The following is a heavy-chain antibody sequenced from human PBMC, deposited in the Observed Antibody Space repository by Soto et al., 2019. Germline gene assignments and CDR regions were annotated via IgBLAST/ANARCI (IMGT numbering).Heavy chain of an antibody. J-gene: IGHJ4*02. Sequence: PSETLSLTCTVSGGSVGSGSYYWSWIRQPPGKGLEWIGYIYYSGSTNYNPSLKSRVTISVDTSKNQFSLKLSSVTAADTAVYYCARDHWTYCGGDCYSSGLDYWGQGTLVTVSS. V-gene: IGHV4-61*01. CDR3: ARDHWTYCGGDCYSSGLDY. CDR2: IYYSGST. D-gene: IGHD2-21*02. CDR1: GGSVGSGSYY.